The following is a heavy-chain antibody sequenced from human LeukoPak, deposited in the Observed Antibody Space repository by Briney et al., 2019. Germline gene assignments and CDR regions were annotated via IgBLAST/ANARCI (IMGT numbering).Heavy chain of an antibody. CDR1: GGSISSSSYY. CDR2: IYYSGST. CDR3: ARTQRGITMIVVVTARDAFDI. J-gene: IGHJ3*02. D-gene: IGHD3-22*01. Sequence: MSSETLSLTCTVSGGSISSSSYYWGCIRQPPGKGLEWIGSIYYSGSTYYNPSLKSRVTISVDTSKNQFSLKLSSVTAADTAVYYCARTQRGITMIVVVTARDAFDIWGQGTMVTVSS. V-gene: IGHV4-39*01.